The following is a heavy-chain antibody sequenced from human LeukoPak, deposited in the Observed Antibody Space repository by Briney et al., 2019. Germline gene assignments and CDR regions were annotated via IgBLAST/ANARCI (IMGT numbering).Heavy chain of an antibody. CDR2: TSGSGGST. V-gene: IGHV3-23*01. Sequence: GGSLRLSCAASGFTSSSYAMSWVRQAPGKGLEWLSGTSGSGGSTYYADSVKGRFTISRDNSKNTLYLQMKSLRAEDTAVYYCARTDETAPAEDFQHWGQGTLVTVSS. J-gene: IGHJ1*01. CDR3: ARTDETAPAEDFQH. CDR1: GFTSSSYA. D-gene: IGHD2-21*02.